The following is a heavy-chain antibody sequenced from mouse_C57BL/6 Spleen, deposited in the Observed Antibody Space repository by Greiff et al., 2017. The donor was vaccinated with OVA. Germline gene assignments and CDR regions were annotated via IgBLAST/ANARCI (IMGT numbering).Heavy chain of an antibody. V-gene: IGHV5-4*01. D-gene: IGHD1-1*01. CDR3: AREGITTGSTYWYFDV. J-gene: IGHJ1*03. CDR1: GFTFSSYA. Sequence: EVQVVESGGGLVKPGGSLKLSCAASGFTFSSYAMSWIRQTPEKRLEWVATISDGGSYTYYPDNVKGRFTISRDNAKNNLYLQMSHLKSEDTAMYYCAREGITTGSTYWYFDVWGTGTTVTVSS. CDR2: ISDGGSYT.